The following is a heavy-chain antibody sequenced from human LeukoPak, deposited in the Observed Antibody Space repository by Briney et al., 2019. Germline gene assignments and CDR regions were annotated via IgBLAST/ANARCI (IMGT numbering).Heavy chain of an antibody. V-gene: IGHV3-48*03. CDR3: AKERSYDYGGPVRGPDAFDI. J-gene: IGHJ3*02. CDR1: GFTFSGYD. D-gene: IGHD4-23*01. CDR2: ITSSGSTI. Sequence: HPGGSLRLSCAASGFTFSGYDMNWVRQAPGKGLEWVSHITSSGSTIYYADSVKGRFTISRDNAKNSLYLQMNSLRAEDTALYYCAKERSYDYGGPVRGPDAFDIWGQGTMVTVSS.